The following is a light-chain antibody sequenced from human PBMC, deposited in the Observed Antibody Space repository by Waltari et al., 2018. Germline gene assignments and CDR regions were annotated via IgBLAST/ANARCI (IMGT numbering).Light chain of an antibody. J-gene: IGLJ2*01. CDR2: EVS. CDR1: SSDVGSYNF. Sequence: QSAPTQPASVSGSPGQSITISCTGTSSDVGSYNFVSWYQQHPGKVPKLMIYEVSKRPSGVSNRFSGSKSGNTASLTISGLQAEDEADYYCCSYAGSSTLVFGGGTKLTVL. V-gene: IGLV2-23*02. CDR3: CSYAGSSTLV.